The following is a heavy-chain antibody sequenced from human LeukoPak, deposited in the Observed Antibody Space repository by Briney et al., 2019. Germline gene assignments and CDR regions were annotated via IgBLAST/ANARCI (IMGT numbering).Heavy chain of an antibody. CDR1: GFTFEKYW. Sequence: GGSLRLSCAASGFTFEKYWMIWVRQAPGKGLEWVAHIKEGGSEKYYADSVEGRFTISRDNAKNSLYLEMNGLRVEDTAVYYCARGGSRGSLDNWGQGALVTVSS. CDR3: ARGGSRGSLDN. V-gene: IGHV3-7*04. D-gene: IGHD1-26*01. CDR2: IKEGGSEK. J-gene: IGHJ4*02.